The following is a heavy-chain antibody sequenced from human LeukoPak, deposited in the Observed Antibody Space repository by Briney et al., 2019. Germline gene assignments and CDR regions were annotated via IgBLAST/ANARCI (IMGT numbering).Heavy chain of an antibody. CDR1: GFTFSTHR. Sequence: PGGSLRLSCAASGFTFSTHRMNWVRQAPGKGLEWVADISGSSDDLHYADSVTGRFTISRDNSKNTLYLQMNSLRAEDTAVYYCAKEGTVYSSGRQDYWGQGTLVTVSS. CDR3: AKEGTVYSSGRQDY. J-gene: IGHJ4*02. CDR2: ISGSSDDL. V-gene: IGHV3-48*01. D-gene: IGHD6-19*01.